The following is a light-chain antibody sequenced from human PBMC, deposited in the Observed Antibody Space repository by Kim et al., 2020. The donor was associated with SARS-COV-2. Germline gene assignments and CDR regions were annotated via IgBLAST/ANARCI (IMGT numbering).Light chain of an antibody. V-gene: IGKV6-21*02. CDR3: HQSGGLPYT. CDR2: YAS. J-gene: IGKJ2*01. Sequence: EIVLTQSPEFQSVTPKEKVTITCRASQSIDFALRWYQQKPDQPPELLIKYASQSISGVPSRFSGRGSGTDFTLTINGLEAEDAATYYCHQSGGLPYTFGQGTKLEI. CDR1: QSIDFA.